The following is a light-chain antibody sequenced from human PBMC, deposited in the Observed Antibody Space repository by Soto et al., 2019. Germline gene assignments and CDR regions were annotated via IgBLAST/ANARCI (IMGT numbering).Light chain of an antibody. V-gene: IGKV3-11*01. CDR1: QPINTY. J-gene: IGKJ2*01. Sequence: EVLLTQSPGTRSFTPGESATLSSRASQPINTYLGWYQHKSGQSPRLLIYDASNRAADIPARFSASGFGTDFTLTISSLKPEDFGTYYCHHRSNWPPEDTFGQGTKLEI. CDR2: DAS. CDR3: HHRSNWPPEDT.